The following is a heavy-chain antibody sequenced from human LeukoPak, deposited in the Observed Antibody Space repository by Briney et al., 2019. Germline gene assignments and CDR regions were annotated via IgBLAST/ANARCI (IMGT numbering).Heavy chain of an antibody. D-gene: IGHD3-10*01. J-gene: IGHJ4*02. CDR2: FDPEDGTT. V-gene: IGHV1-24*01. Sequence: ASVTVSCKVSGYTLTEFSMHWVRQAPGKGLEWMGGFDPEDGTTIYAQTFQGRVTMTEDTSTDTAYMELSSLTSEDAAIYYCTRGASMNRGIIIYYFDYWGQGTLVTVSS. CDR1: GYTLTEFS. CDR3: TRGASMNRGIIIYYFDY.